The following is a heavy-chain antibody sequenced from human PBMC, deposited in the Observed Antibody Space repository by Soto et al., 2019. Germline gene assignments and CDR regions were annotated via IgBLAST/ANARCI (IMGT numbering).Heavy chain of an antibody. J-gene: IGHJ6*03. CDR3: ARVGAGRSSGSSSWYGRVFCYYYYMDV. CDR2: INHSGST. Sequence: SETLSLTCAVYGGSFSGYYWSWIRQPPGKGLEWIGEINHSGSTNYNPSLKSRVTISVDTSKNQFSLKLSSVTAADTAVYYCARVGAGRSSGSSSWYGRVFCYYYYMDVWGKGTTVTVSS. D-gene: IGHD6-13*01. V-gene: IGHV4-34*01. CDR1: GGSFSGYY.